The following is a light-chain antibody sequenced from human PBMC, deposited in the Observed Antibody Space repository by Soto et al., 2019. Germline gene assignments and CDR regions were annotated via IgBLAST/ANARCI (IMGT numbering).Light chain of an antibody. CDR2: KAS. CDR1: QTISSW. Sequence: DIQMPQSPSTLSASIGDSSTITGRASQTISSWLAWYQQKPGKAPKLLISKASHLESGVPSRFSGSGSGTEFTLTISGLQPDDFATYYCQQYNTFSFGQGTKVDIK. J-gene: IGKJ1*01. CDR3: QQYNTFS. V-gene: IGKV1-5*03.